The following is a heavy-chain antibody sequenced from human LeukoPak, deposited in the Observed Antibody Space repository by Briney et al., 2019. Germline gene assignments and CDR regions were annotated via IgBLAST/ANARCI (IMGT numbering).Heavy chain of an antibody. CDR3: ARGFRRVEPFTWCDP. V-gene: IGHV4-39*07. Sequence: SETLSLTCTVSGGSISSSSYYWGWIRQPPGKGLEWIGSIYYSGSTYYNPSLKSRVTISVDTSKNQFSLKLSSVTAADTAVYYCARGFRRVEPFTWCDPWGQGTLVTVSS. CDR1: GGSISSSSYY. J-gene: IGHJ5*02. D-gene: IGHD6-13*01. CDR2: IYYSGST.